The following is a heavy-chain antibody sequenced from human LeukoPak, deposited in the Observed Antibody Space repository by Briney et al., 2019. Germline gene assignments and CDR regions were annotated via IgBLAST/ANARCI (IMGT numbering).Heavy chain of an antibody. Sequence: PSETLSLTCAVYGGSFSGYYWSWVRQPPGKGLEWIGGINHSGSTNYNPSLKSRVTISVDKSKHQFSLKLSPVTTAHTAVYYCARHRKTYYYDSSGYYYPRGYDAFDIWGQGTMVTVSS. CDR1: GGSFSGYY. CDR2: INHSGST. V-gene: IGHV4-34*01. J-gene: IGHJ3*02. CDR3: ARHRKTYYYDSSGYYYPRGYDAFDI. D-gene: IGHD3-22*01.